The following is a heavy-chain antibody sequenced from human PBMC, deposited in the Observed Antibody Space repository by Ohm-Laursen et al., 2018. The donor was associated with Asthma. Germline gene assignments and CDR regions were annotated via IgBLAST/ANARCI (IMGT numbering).Heavy chain of an antibody. CDR1: GGSISSGGYF. J-gene: IGHJ5*02. V-gene: IGHV4-31*03. Sequence: SDTLSLTCTVSGGSISSGGYFYSWIRQHPGKGLEWIGYIYYSGNTYYSPSLRSRLTISLDTSKNQFSLQLRSVTAADTAVYYCARAGCSSFWFAPWGQGALVTFSS. CDR2: IYYSGNT. CDR3: ARAGCSSFWFAP. D-gene: IGHD2-15*01.